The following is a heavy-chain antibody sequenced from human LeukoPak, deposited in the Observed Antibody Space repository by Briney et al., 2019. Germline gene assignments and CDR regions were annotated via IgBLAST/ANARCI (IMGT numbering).Heavy chain of an antibody. J-gene: IGHJ4*02. CDR3: AHFSITMVRGVITDY. CDR2: IYWYDDK. D-gene: IGHD3-10*01. V-gene: IGHV2-5*01. Sequence: SGPTLLKPTQTLTLTCTFSGFSLSTSGVEVGWVRPPPGKALEWLALIYWYDDKRYSPSLKSRLTITKDTSKNQVVLTMTNMDPVDTATYYCAHFSITMVRGVITDYWGQGTLVTVSS. CDR1: GFSLSTSGVE.